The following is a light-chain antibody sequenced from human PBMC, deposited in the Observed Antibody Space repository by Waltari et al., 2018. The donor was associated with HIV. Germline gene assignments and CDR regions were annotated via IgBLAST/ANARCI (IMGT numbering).Light chain of an antibody. CDR3: ASYTITSTLV. J-gene: IGLJ3*02. V-gene: IGLV2-14*01. Sequence: QSALTQPASVSGSLGQSTTISCIGTSSDIATYNYVSWYQHHPDKAPRLVLYDANSRPSGFPFRFSGSKSGNTASLTISGLQAEDEADYYCASYTITSTLVFGGGTKVTVL. CDR1: SSDIATYNY. CDR2: DAN.